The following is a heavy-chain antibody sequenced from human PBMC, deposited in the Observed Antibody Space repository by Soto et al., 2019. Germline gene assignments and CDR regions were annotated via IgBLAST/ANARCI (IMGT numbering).Heavy chain of an antibody. D-gene: IGHD2-2*01. CDR3: AREGFYAVDV. CDR2: ISSSGETV. CDR1: GFTFSSYE. V-gene: IGHV3-48*03. J-gene: IGHJ6*02. Sequence: LRLSCEVSGFTFSSYEMYWVRQAPGKGLEWVAYISSSGETVNYAGSVQGRITISRDNAKNSLYLQMSSLGAEDTAVYYCAREGFYAVDVWGQGTTVTVSS.